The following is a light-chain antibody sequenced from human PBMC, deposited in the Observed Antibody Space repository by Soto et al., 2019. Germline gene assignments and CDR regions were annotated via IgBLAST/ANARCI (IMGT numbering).Light chain of an antibody. CDR3: QQRSNWPPT. J-gene: IGKJ3*01. Sequence: EIVLTQSPATLSLSPGERATLSCRANQSVNNYLAWYQQKPGQAPRLLIYDAFNRATGIPVRFSGSGSGTDFTLTISSLEAEDFAVYSCQQRSNWPPTFGPGTKVEIK. CDR2: DAF. V-gene: IGKV3-11*01. CDR1: QSVNNY.